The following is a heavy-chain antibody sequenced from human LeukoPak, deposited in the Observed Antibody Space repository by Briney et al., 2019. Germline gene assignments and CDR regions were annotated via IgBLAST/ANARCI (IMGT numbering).Heavy chain of an antibody. CDR2: IYYSGST. CDR3: ASIIVGATRFLDY. V-gene: IGHV4-39*01. D-gene: IGHD1-26*01. Sequence: SETLSLTCTVSGGSISSSSYYWGWIRQPPGKGLEWIGSIYYSGSTYYNPSLKSRVTISVDTSKNQFSLKLSSVTAADTAVYYCASIIVGATRFLDYWGQGTLVTVSS. CDR1: GGSISSSSYY. J-gene: IGHJ4*02.